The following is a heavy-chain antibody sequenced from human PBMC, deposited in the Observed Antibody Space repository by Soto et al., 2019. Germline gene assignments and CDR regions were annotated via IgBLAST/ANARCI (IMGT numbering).Heavy chain of an antibody. J-gene: IGHJ6*02. D-gene: IGHD3-3*01. CDR1: GFTFSSYW. V-gene: IGHV3-7*03. CDR3: ARNGDFWSGYQYYYYCMDV. CDR2: IKQEGSEK. Sequence: GGSLRLSCAASGFTFSSYWMRWVRHAPGKGLEWVAKIKQEGSEKYYVDSVKRRIIISRDNAKNSLYLQMNSLRAEDTAVYYCARNGDFWSGYQYYYYCMDVWGQGTTVTVSS.